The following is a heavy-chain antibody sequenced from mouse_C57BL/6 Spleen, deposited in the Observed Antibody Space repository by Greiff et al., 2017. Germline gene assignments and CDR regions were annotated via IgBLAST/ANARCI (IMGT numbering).Heavy chain of an antibody. D-gene: IGHD1-1*01. CDR1: GFTFSSYT. CDR2: ISGGGGNT. V-gene: IGHV5-9*01. J-gene: IGHJ4*01. Sequence: EVKLVESGGGLVKPGGSLKLSCAASGFTFSSYTMSWVRQTPEKRLEWVATISGGGGNTYYPDSVKGRFTISRDNAKNTLYLQMSSLRSEDTALYYCARQGDGSSYGAMDYWGQGTSVTVSS. CDR3: ARQGDGSSYGAMDY.